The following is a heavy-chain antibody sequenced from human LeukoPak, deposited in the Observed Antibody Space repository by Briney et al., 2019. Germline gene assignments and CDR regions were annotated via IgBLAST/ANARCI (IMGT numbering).Heavy chain of an antibody. J-gene: IGHJ4*02. CDR1: GGSISSSSYY. D-gene: IGHD6-19*01. CDR3: ARDAIPSLGLRIAVALDY. V-gene: IGHV4-39*07. CDR2: IYYSGST. Sequence: SETLSLTCTVSGGSISSSSYYWGWIRQPPGKGLEWIGSIYYSGSTYYNPSLKSRVTISVDTSKNQISLKLSSVTAADTAVYYCARDAIPSLGLRIAVALDYWGQGTLVTVSS.